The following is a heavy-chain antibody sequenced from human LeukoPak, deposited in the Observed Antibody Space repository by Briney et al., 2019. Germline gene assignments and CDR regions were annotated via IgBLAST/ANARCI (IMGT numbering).Heavy chain of an antibody. CDR2: IIPIFGTA. CDR3: ARDPGDYGDYLLDY. CDR1: GGTFSSYA. Sequence: SVKVSCKASGGTFSSYAISWVRQAPGQGLEWMGGIIPIFGTANYAQKFQGRVTIAADESTSTAYMELSSLRSEDTAVYYCARDPGDYGDYLLDYWGQGTLVTVSS. V-gene: IGHV1-69*13. J-gene: IGHJ4*02. D-gene: IGHD4-17*01.